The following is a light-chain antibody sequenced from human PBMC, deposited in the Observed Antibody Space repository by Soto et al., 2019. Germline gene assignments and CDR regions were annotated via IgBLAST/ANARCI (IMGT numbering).Light chain of an antibody. V-gene: IGLV1-40*01. CDR3: QSYDSSLSGYVV. J-gene: IGLJ2*01. CDR1: RSNIEAGYD. CDR2: GNS. Sequence: QSVLTQPPSVSGAPGQRVTISCTGSRSNIEAGYDVHWYQQLPGTAPKLLIYGNSNRPSGVPDRFSGSKSGTSASLAITGLQAEDEADDYCQSYDSSLSGYVVFGGGTKLTVL.